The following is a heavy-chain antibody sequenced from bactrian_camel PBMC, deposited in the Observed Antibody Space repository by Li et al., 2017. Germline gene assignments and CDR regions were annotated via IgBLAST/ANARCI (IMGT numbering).Heavy chain of an antibody. CDR3: AEEPGVGYGGSQHFGY. J-gene: IGHJ6*01. V-gene: IGHV3-2*01. Sequence: HVQLVESGGGLVQPGGSLRLSCAASGFTFSTYYMSWVRQAPGKGLEWVSSIYTGGGSTYYADSVKGRFTISKDNAKNTLYLQMNSLKPEDTAVYYCAEEPGVGYGGSQHFGYWSQGTQVTVS. D-gene: IGHD6*01. CDR2: IYTGGGST. CDR1: GFTFSTYY.